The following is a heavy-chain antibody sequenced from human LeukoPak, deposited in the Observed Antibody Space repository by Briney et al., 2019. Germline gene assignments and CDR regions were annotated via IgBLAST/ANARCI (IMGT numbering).Heavy chain of an antibody. CDR1: GGTFSSYA. D-gene: IGHD2-21*01. J-gene: IGHJ6*03. Sequence: ASVKVSCKASGGTFSSYAISWVRQAPGQGLEWMGGIIPIFGTANYAQKFQGRVTITADESTSTAYMELSSLRSEDTAVYYCARTEAYCGGDCYSNYYYYYMDVWGKGTTVTVSS. CDR3: ARTEAYCGGDCYSNYYYYYMDV. V-gene: IGHV1-69*13. CDR2: IIPIFGTA.